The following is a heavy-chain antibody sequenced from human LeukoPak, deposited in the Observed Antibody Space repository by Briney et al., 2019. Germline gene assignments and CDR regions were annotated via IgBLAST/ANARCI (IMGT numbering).Heavy chain of an antibody. CDR3: ARVSVTMVWGVPPPYWYFDL. J-gene: IGHJ2*01. Sequence: SETLSLTCTVSGGSISSYYWSWIRQPPGKGLEWIGYIYYSGSTNYNPSLKSRVTISVDTSKNQFSLKLSSVTAADTAVYYCARVSVTMVWGVPPPYWYFDLWGRGTLVTVSS. CDR2: IYYSGST. CDR1: GGSISSYY. D-gene: IGHD3-10*01. V-gene: IGHV4-59*01.